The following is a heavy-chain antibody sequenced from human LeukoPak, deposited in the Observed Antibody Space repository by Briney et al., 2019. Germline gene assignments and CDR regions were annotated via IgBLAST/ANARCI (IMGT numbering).Heavy chain of an antibody. Sequence: ASVKLSCKASGSTFTSNDINWERHAPGQGLEGLGWMNPNTGNTGSAQKSQGRVTMTRNTSLSTAYMGLSSLRSEETAVYYGARGTGYEDYWGQGALVTVSS. J-gene: IGHJ4*02. V-gene: IGHV1-8*02. CDR2: MNPNTGNT. CDR1: GSTFTSND. CDR3: ARGTGYEDY. D-gene: IGHD5-12*01.